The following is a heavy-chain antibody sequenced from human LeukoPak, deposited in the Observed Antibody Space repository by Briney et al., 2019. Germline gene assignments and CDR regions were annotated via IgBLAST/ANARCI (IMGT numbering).Heavy chain of an antibody. V-gene: IGHV3-11*01. CDR3: ARVLERTRDFWSGYYSRNVDY. Sequence: GGSLRLSCAASGFTFSDYYMSWIRQAPGKGLEWVSYISSSGSTIYYADSVKGRFTISRDNAKNSLCLQMNSLRAEDTAVYYCARVLERTRDFWSGYYSRNVDYWGQGTLVTVSS. CDR2: ISSSGSTI. D-gene: IGHD3-3*01. CDR1: GFTFSDYY. J-gene: IGHJ4*02.